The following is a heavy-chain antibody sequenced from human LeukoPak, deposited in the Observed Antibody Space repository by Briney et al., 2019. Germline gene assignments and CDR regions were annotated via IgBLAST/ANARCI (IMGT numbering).Heavy chain of an antibody. J-gene: IGHJ4*02. D-gene: IGHD5-24*01. CDR2: IWYDGSNK. V-gene: IGHV3-33*06. CDR1: GCTFSSYG. Sequence: GGSLRLSCAASGCTFSSYGMHWVRQAPGKGLEWVAVIWYDGSNKYYADSVKGRFTISRDNSKNTLYLQMNSLRAEDTAVYYCAKDRMATITGFDYWGQGTLVTVSS. CDR3: AKDRMATITGFDY.